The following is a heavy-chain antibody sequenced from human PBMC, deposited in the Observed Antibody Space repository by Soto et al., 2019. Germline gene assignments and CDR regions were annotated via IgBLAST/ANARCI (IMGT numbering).Heavy chain of an antibody. CDR2: IYPGDSDT. V-gene: IGHV5-51*01. CDR1: GYSFTSYW. CDR3: AREARLWLSKGSNYYYYYGMDV. Sequence: PGESLKISCKGSGYSFTSYWIGWVRQMPGKGLEWMGIIYPGDSDTRYSPSFQGQVTISADKSISTAYLQWSSLKASDTAMYYCAREARLWLSKGSNYYYYYGMDVWGQGTTVTVSS. D-gene: IGHD5-18*01. J-gene: IGHJ6*02.